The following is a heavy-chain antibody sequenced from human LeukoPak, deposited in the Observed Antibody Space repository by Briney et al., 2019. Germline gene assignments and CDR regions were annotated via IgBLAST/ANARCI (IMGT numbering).Heavy chain of an antibody. J-gene: IGHJ4*02. CDR3: ARGPGPDIVVVPAAIFDY. V-gene: IGHV4-38-2*01. D-gene: IGHD2-2*02. CDR1: GYSISSDYY. Sequence: SETLSLTCGVAGYSISSDYYWGWIRQPPGKGLEWIGEINHSGSTNYNPSLKSRVTISVDTSKNQFSLKLSSVTAADTAVYYCARGPGPDIVVVPAAIFDYWGQGTLVTVSS. CDR2: INHSGST.